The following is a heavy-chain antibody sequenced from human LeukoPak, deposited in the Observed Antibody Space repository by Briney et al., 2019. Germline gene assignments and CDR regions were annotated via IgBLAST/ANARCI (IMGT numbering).Heavy chain of an antibody. CDR1: GFTFSSYA. J-gene: IGHJ4*02. CDR3: AKRPCSSGYYHFDY. Sequence: GGSLRLSCAASGFTFSSYAMSWVRQAPGKGLEWVSGISDSGGTTYYADSVKGRFTISRDNSKNTMYLQMNSLRAEDTAVYYCAKRPCSSGYYHFDYWGQGTLVTVSS. V-gene: IGHV3-23*01. CDR2: ISDSGGTT. D-gene: IGHD3-22*01.